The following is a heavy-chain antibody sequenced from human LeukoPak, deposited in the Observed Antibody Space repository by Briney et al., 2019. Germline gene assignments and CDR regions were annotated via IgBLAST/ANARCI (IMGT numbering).Heavy chain of an antibody. CDR2: IFASGATA. CDR1: GLTFSSYS. V-gene: IGHV3-23*01. D-gene: IGHD6-19*01. Sequence: GGSLRLSCAASGLTFSSYSMGWVRQAPGKGLEWVSAIFASGATAYYADSVKGRFTLSRDNSKNMMYLQMNSLRAEDTAVYYCAKDLRGPEAGTWYFDLWGRGTLVSVPS. CDR3: AKDLRGPEAGTWYFDL. J-gene: IGHJ2*01.